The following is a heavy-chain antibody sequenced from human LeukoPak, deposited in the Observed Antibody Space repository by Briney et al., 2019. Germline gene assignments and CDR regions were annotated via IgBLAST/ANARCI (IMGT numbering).Heavy chain of an antibody. Sequence: PGGSLRLSCAASGFTFRSYWMHWVRQVPGKGLVWVSRINNDGSSTSYADSVKDRFTISRDNTKKTLYLQMTSLTAEDTAVYYCARGPGGYSYGDYWGQGTLVTVSS. CDR3: ARGPGGYSYGDY. V-gene: IGHV3-74*01. J-gene: IGHJ4*02. CDR2: INNDGSST. D-gene: IGHD5-18*01. CDR1: GFTFRSYW.